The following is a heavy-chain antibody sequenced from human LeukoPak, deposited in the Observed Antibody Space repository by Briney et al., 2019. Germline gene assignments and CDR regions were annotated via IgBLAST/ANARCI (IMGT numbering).Heavy chain of an antibody. CDR2: ICYSGST. CDR3: ARAYSGYDHIDY. J-gene: IGHJ4*02. Sequence: PSETLSLTCTVSGGSISSGDYYWSWIRQPPGKGLEWIGYICYSGSTYYNPSLKSRVTISVDTSKNQFSLKLSSVTAADTAVYYCARAYSGYDHIDYWGQGTLVTVSS. D-gene: IGHD5-12*01. CDR1: GGSISSGDYY. V-gene: IGHV4-30-4*01.